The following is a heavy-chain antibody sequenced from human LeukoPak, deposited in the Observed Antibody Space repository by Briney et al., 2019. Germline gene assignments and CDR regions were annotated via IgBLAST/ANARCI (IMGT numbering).Heavy chain of an antibody. V-gene: IGHV3-30*18. Sequence: GGSLRLSCAASGFTFSSYGMHWVRQAPGKGLEWVAVISYDGSNKYYADSVKGRFTISRDNSKNTLYLQMNSLRAEDTAVYYCAKGLCSGGSCYLPIDYYYYGMDVWGQGTTVTVSS. D-gene: IGHD2-15*01. CDR2: ISYDGSNK. CDR1: GFTFSSYG. J-gene: IGHJ6*02. CDR3: AKGLCSGGSCYLPIDYYYYGMDV.